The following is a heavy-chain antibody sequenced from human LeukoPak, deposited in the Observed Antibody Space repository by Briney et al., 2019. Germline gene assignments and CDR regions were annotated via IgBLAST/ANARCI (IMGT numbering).Heavy chain of an antibody. CDR2: IYTCGST. V-gene: IGHV4-61*02. D-gene: IGHD3-22*01. CDR3: ARDPGDYDSSGLLDY. J-gene: IGHJ4*02. CDR1: GSSISSGTYY. Sequence: SQTLSLTCTVSGSSISSGTYYWSWIRQPAGKVLEWIVRIYTCGSTNYNPSLTSRVTISVDTSKNQFSLKLSSVTAADTAVYYCARDPGDYDSSGLLDYWGQGTLVTVSS.